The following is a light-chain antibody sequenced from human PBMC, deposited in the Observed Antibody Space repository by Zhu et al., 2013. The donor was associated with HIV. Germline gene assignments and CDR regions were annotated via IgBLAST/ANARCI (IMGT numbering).Light chain of an antibody. Sequence: DIQMTQSPSSLSASVGDRVTITCRASQSISTYLNWYQQKPGRAPKFLIYAASSLQSGVPSRFSGSGSGTEFTLTINNLQPDDVSTYYCQQPNIYPFSFGPGTKVEI. J-gene: IGKJ3*01. CDR2: AAS. V-gene: IGKV1-39*01. CDR3: QQPNIYPFS. CDR1: QSISTY.